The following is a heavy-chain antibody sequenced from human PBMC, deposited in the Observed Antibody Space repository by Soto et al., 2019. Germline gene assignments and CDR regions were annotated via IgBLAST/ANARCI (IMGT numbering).Heavy chain of an antibody. CDR3: ARDQEGIVGAFDI. D-gene: IGHD1-26*01. V-gene: IGHV1-3*01. J-gene: IGHJ3*02. Sequence: GASVKVSCKASGYTFTSYAMHWVCQAPGQRLEWMGWINAGNGNTKYSQKFQGRVTITRDTSASTAYMELSSLRSEDTAVYYCARDQEGIVGAFDIWGQGTMVTVSS. CDR1: GYTFTSYA. CDR2: INAGNGNT.